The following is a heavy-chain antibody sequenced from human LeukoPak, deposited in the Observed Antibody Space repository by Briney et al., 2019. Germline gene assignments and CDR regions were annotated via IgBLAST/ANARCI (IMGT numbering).Heavy chain of an antibody. V-gene: IGHV3-23*01. CDR2: ISGSGGST. Sequence: GGSLRLSCAASGFTFSSYAVSWVRQAPGKGLEWVSAISGSGGSTYYADSVKGRFTISRDNSKNTLYLQMNSLRAEDTAVYYCAKDFGSGSYDYYYMDVWGKGTTVTVSS. J-gene: IGHJ6*03. CDR3: AKDFGSGSYDYYYMDV. CDR1: GFTFSSYA. D-gene: IGHD3-10*01.